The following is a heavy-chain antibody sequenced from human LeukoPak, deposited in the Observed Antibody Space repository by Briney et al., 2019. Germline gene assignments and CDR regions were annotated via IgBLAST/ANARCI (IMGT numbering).Heavy chain of an antibody. V-gene: IGHV3-23*01. D-gene: IGHD5-18*01. CDR1: GFTFSSYA. CDR3: AKDNPTSIRTRQLWYSHNWWDP. CDR2: ISGSGGST. J-gene: IGHJ5*02. Sequence: GGSLRLSCAATGFTFSSYAMSWLRQAPGKGLEWVSAISGSGGSTYYADSVKGRFTISRDNSKNTLYLQMNSLRAEDTAVYYCAKDNPTSIRTRQLWYSHNWWDPWGQGTLVTVSS.